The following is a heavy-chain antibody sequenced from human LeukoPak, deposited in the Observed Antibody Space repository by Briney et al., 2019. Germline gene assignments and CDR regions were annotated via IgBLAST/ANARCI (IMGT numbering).Heavy chain of an antibody. J-gene: IGHJ6*03. V-gene: IGHV3-30-3*01. Sequence: QPGGSLRLSCAASGFTFSSYAMHWVRQASGKGLEWVAVISYDGSNKYYADSVKGRFTISRDNSKNTLYLQMNSLRAEDTAVYYCARDHHYYYMDVWGKGTTVTVSS. CDR2: ISYDGSNK. CDR3: ARDHHYYYMDV. CDR1: GFTFSSYA.